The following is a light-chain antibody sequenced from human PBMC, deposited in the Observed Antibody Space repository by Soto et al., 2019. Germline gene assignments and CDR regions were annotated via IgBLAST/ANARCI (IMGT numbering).Light chain of an antibody. CDR2: GAS. CDR1: QSVSSN. V-gene: IGKV3-15*01. Sequence: EIVMTQSPATLSVSPGERATLSCRASQSVSSNLAWYQQKPGQAPRLLIYGASTRATGIPARFSGSGSGTEFTLTLSSLQSEDFAVYYCQQYNNWPPKFGQGTKVEIK. CDR3: QQYNNWPPK. J-gene: IGKJ1*01.